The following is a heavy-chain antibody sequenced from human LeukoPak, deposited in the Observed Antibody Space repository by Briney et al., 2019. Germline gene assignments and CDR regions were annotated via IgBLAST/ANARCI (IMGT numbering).Heavy chain of an antibody. Sequence: GGSLRLSCAASGFTFNNYGMHWVRQARGKGLGWVAVISYDGHNKNYAACERGRFTISRDNHKLTESLQMNSLRNEHTSVSYWAKGVARFGYGALLDYRGQGALVTVAS. J-gene: IGHJ4*02. CDR1: GFTFNNYG. V-gene: IGHV3-30*18. D-gene: IGHD4/OR15-4a*01. CDR3: AKGVARFGYGALLDY. CDR2: ISYDGHNK.